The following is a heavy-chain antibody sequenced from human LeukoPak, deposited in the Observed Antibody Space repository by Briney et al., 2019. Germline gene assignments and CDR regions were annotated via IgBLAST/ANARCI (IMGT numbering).Heavy chain of an antibody. CDR3: ARDLRGARYDAFDI. CDR1: GGSISSSSYY. CDR2: IYYSGST. D-gene: IGHD1-26*01. J-gene: IGHJ3*02. Sequence: KASETLSLTCTVSGGSISSSSYYWGWIRQPPGKGLEWIGSIYYSGSTYYNPSLKSRVTISVDTSKNQFSLKLSSVTAADTAVYYCARDLRGARYDAFDIWGQGTMVTVSS. V-gene: IGHV4-39*07.